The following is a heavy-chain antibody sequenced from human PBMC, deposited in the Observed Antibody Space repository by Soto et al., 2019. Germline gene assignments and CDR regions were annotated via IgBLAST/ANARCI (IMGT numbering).Heavy chain of an antibody. CDR3: ARVRGSYYGYGMDV. Sequence: SETLSLTCTVSGGSISSGGYYWSWIRQHPGKGLEWIGYIYYSGSTYYNPSLKSRVTISVDTSKNQFSLKLSSVTAADTAVYHCARVRGSYYGYGMDVWGQGTTVTVSS. V-gene: IGHV4-31*03. J-gene: IGHJ6*02. CDR2: IYYSGST. D-gene: IGHD1-26*01. CDR1: GGSISSGGYY.